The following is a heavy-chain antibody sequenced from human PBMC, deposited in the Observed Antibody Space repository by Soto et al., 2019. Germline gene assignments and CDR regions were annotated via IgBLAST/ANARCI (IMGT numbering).Heavy chain of an antibody. CDR2: IFSNGGT. D-gene: IGHD2-2*01. CDR3: ARYISLPASADNWFDP. CDR1: GFSLNTAGMG. V-gene: IGHV2-26*01. Sequence: QVTLKESGPAVVKPTETLTLTCTVSGFSLNTAGMGVSWIRQPPGTALEWLANIFSNGGTSYSSSLRGRLTISRDDSKSQVVLIMTDIDPLDTGTYFCARYISLPASADNWFDPWGQGTLVTVSS. J-gene: IGHJ5*02.